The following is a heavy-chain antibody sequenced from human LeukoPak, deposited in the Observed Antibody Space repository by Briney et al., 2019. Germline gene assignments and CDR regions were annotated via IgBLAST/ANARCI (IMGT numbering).Heavy chain of an antibody. CDR2: IGHGGFSA. Sequence: GGSLRLSCAASGFPFSTYAMSWVRRAPGEGLEWVSAIGHGGFSAYYADSVKGRFTTSRDNPKNTLYLQMNNLRAEDTALYYCAKDRGGGWLHDAFDMWGQGTMVTVSS. J-gene: IGHJ3*02. CDR3: AKDRGGGWLHDAFDM. V-gene: IGHV3-23*01. CDR1: GFPFSTYA. D-gene: IGHD6-19*01.